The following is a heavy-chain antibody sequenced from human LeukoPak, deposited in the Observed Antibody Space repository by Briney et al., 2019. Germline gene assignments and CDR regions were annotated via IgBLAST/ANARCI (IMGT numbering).Heavy chain of an antibody. CDR1: GGSISSYY. D-gene: IGHD2-2*01. CDR2: IYTSGST. Sequence: ASETLSLTCTVSGGSISSYYWSWIRQPAGKGLEWIGRIYTSGSTNYNPSLKSRVTMSVDTSKNQFSLKLSSVTAADTAVYYCARDRIGVVPAATFDPWGQGTLVTVSS. V-gene: IGHV4-4*07. J-gene: IGHJ5*02. CDR3: ARDRIGVVPAATFDP.